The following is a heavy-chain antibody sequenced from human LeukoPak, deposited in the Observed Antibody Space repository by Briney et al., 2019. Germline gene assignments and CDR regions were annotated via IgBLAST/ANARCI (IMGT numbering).Heavy chain of an antibody. CDR2: IYHSGST. CDR3: ARVVGGYSYEFDY. CDR1: GGSMSSSYYY. V-gene: IGHV4-39*07. J-gene: IGHJ4*02. D-gene: IGHD5-18*01. Sequence: SETLSLTCTVSGGSMSSSYYYWGWIRQPPGKGLEWIGSIYHSGSTYYNPSLKSRVTISVDTSKNQFSLKLSSVTAADTAVYYCARVVGGYSYEFDYWGQGTLVTVSS.